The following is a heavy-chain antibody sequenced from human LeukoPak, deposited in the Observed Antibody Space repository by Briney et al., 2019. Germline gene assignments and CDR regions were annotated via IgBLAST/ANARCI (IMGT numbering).Heavy chain of an antibody. J-gene: IGHJ4*02. CDR2: IYYSVST. CDR1: GGSISSGDYY. CDR3: ARAGGYDPTYFDY. V-gene: IGHV4-30-4*01. D-gene: IGHD5-12*01. Sequence: SETLSLTCTVSGGSISSGDYYWSWIRQPPGKGLEWIGYIYYSVSTYYNPPLKSRVTISVDTSKNQFSLKLSSVTAADTAVYYCARAGGYDPTYFDYWGQGTLVTVSS.